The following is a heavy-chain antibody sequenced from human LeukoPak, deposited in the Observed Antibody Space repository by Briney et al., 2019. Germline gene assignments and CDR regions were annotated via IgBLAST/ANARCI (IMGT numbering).Heavy chain of an antibody. CDR1: RYAFTSYD. V-gene: IGHV1-8*01. D-gene: IGHD1-26*01. Sequence: ASVKVSCKASRYAFTSYDINWVRQATGQGLEWMGWMNPNSGNTGYAQKFQGRVTMTRNTSITTAYMELTSLRSEDTAVYYCARSPVGHNAWFDPWGQGTRVTVSS. CDR2: MNPNSGNT. J-gene: IGHJ5*02. CDR3: ARSPVGHNAWFDP.